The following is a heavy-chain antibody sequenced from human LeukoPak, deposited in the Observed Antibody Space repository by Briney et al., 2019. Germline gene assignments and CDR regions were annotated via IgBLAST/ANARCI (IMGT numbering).Heavy chain of an antibody. J-gene: IGHJ5*02. Sequence: SETLSLTCTVSGDSISSYYWSWIRQPAGKGLEWIGRIYTSGSTNYNPSLKSRVTMSVDTSKNQFSLKLSSVTAADTAVYYCAREYYYGSSGYPWFDPWGQGTLVTVSS. V-gene: IGHV4-4*07. D-gene: IGHD3-22*01. CDR3: AREYYYGSSGYPWFDP. CDR1: GDSISSYY. CDR2: IYTSGST.